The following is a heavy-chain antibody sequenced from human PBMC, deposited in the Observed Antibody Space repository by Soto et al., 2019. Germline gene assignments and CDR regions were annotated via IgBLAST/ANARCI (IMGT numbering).Heavy chain of an antibody. V-gene: IGHV4-30-4*01. Sequence: PSETLSLTCTVSGASIRSTDYYWSWIRQAPGKGLEWIGYVYYTGSTDYNPSLKSRVTISVDRSKNQFSLNLSSVTAADTAIYYCARESGGYDSSTRYGLDVWGQGTTVTVSS. CDR3: ARESGGYDSSTRYGLDV. CDR2: VYYTGST. CDR1: GASIRSTDYY. J-gene: IGHJ6*02. D-gene: IGHD6-25*01.